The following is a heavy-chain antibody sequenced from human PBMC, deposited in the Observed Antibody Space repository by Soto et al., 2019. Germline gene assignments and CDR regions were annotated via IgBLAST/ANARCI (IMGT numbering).Heavy chain of an antibody. V-gene: IGHV1-2*02. Sequence: QVQLVQSGTEVKRPGDSVKVSCKASGYTFTGYYVHWVRQAPGQGLEWMGWINPNSGDTYLAQRFQGRVNMNRDTSIGTAYMELRGLTSDDTAEYYFAKGGAIVAAGTRVYLYNAMDVWGQGTTVTVSS. D-gene: IGHD1-26*01. CDR2: INPNSGDT. CDR3: AKGGAIVAAGTRVYLYNAMDV. CDR1: GYTFTGYY. J-gene: IGHJ6*02.